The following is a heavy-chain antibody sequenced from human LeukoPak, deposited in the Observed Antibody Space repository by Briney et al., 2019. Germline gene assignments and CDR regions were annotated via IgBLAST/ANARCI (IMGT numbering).Heavy chain of an antibody. V-gene: IGHV1-46*01. D-gene: IGHD3/OR15-3a*01. CDR2: INPSGGST. CDR3: AREESVVTWTGNFDY. Sequence: ASVKVSCKASGYTFTSYYMHWVRQAPGQGLEWMGIINPSGGSTSYAQKFQGRVTMTRDTSTSTVYMELSSLRPEDTAVYYCAREESVVTWTGNFDYWGQGTLVTVSS. CDR1: GYTFTSYY. J-gene: IGHJ4*02.